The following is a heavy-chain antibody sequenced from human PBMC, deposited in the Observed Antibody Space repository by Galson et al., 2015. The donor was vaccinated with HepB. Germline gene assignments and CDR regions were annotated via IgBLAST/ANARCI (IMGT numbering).Heavy chain of an antibody. CDR2: ISYDGSNK. Sequence: SLRLSCAASGFTFSSYAMHWVRQAPGKGLEWVAVISYDGSNKYYADSVKGRFTISRDNSKNTLYLQMNSLRAEDTAVYYCATGSHFDWLSHYFDYWGQGTLVTVSS. V-gene: IGHV3-30*04. J-gene: IGHJ4*02. D-gene: IGHD3-9*01. CDR3: ATGSHFDWLSHYFDY. CDR1: GFTFSSYA.